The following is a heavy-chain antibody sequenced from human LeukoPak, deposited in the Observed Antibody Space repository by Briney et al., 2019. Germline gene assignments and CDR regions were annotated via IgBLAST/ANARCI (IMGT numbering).Heavy chain of an antibody. CDR3: ARRPALNYYMDV. CDR2: IYHSGST. D-gene: IGHD2-2*01. CDR1: GYSMSSGYY. J-gene: IGHJ6*03. V-gene: IGHV4-38-2*02. Sequence: SETLSLTCTVSGYSMSSGYYWGWIRQPPGKGLEWIGSIYHSGSTYYNPSLKSRVTISVDTSKKQFSLKLSSVTAADTAVYYCARRPALNYYMDVWGKGTTVTVSS.